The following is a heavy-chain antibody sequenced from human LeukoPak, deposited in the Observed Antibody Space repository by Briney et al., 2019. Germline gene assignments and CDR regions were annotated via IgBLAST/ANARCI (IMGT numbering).Heavy chain of an antibody. CDR2: INPNSGGT. CDR3: ASMDYYGSGSYWELDY. Sequence: ASVKVSCKASGYTFTGYYMHWVRQAPGQGLEWMGWINPNSGGTNYAQKFQGRVTMTRDTSISTAYMELSRLRSDDTAVYYCASMDYYGSGSYWELDYWGQGTLVTVSS. V-gene: IGHV1-2*02. D-gene: IGHD3-10*01. CDR1: GYTFTGYY. J-gene: IGHJ4*02.